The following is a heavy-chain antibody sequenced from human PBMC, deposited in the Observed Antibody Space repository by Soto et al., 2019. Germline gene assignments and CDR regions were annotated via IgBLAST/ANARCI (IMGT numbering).Heavy chain of an antibody. CDR1: GGSIISSSYY. V-gene: IGHV4-39*01. CDR2: IYYSGST. D-gene: IGHD1-1*01. CDR3: ARLTTGTTGGSDY. J-gene: IGHJ4*02. Sequence: SETLSLTCTVSGGSIISSSYYWGWIRQPPGKGLEWIGSIYYSGSTYYNPSLKSRVTISVDTSKNQFSLKLSSVTAADTAVYYCARLTTGTTGGSDYWGQGTLVTVSS.